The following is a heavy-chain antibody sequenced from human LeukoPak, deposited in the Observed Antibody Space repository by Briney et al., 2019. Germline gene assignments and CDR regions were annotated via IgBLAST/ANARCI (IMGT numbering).Heavy chain of an antibody. CDR3: ASTASAGSSVDY. D-gene: IGHD1-26*01. V-gene: IGHV4-61*02. CDR2: IYTSGST. J-gene: IGHJ4*02. Sequence: SETLSLTGTVSGGSICSGSYYWSWIRQPAGKGLEWIGRIYTSGSTNYNPSLKSQVTISVDTSKNQFSLKLSSVTAADTAVYYCASTASAGSSVDYWGQGTLVTVSS. CDR1: GGSICSGSYY.